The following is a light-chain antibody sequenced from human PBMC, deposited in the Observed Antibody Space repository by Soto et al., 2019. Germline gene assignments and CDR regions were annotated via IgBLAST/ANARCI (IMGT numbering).Light chain of an antibody. CDR3: QQRSNS. Sequence: EIVLTQSPATLSLSPGERATLSCRASQSVSSYLAWYQQKPGQAPRLLIYDASNRATGIPARFSGGGSGTDFTLTISSLEPEDFAVYYCQQRSNSFGPGTKVDIK. CDR2: DAS. V-gene: IGKV3-11*01. CDR1: QSVSSY. J-gene: IGKJ3*01.